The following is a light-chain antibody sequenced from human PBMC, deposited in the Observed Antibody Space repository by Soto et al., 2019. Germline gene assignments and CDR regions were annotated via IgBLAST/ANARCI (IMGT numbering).Light chain of an antibody. CDR3: NSYSSSTTLYL. Sequence: QSVLTQPASVSGSPGQSITISCTGTSTDVGGFNYVSWYQQHPGKAPKLMISDVSHRPSGVSIRFSGSKSGNTASLTISGLQPEDEADYYCNSYSSSTTLYLFGTGTQLTVL. V-gene: IGLV2-14*03. CDR1: STDVGGFNY. J-gene: IGLJ1*01. CDR2: DVS.